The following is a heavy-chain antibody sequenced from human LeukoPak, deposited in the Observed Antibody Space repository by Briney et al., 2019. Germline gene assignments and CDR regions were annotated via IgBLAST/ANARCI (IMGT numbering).Heavy chain of an antibody. D-gene: IGHD1-26*01. CDR1: GFTFSSHA. J-gene: IGHJ3*02. V-gene: IGHV3-23*01. Sequence: PGGSLRLSCVASGFTFSSHAMSWVRQAPGMGPEWVSAITFSGSSTNYADSVKGRFTISKDNSKNTLYLQMNSLRAEDTAVYYCASSGRIKGDAFDIWGQGTMVTVSS. CDR2: ITFSGSST. CDR3: ASSGRIKGDAFDI.